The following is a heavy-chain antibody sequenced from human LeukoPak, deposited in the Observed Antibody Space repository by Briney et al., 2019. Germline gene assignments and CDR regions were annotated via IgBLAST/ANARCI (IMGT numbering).Heavy chain of an antibody. CDR3: MDV. V-gene: IGHV1-69*13. CDR1: GGTFISYA. Sequence: SVKVSCKASGGTFISYAISWVRQAPGQGLEWMGGIMPILDTSNYAQKFQGRVTITADESTTTAYMELSSLRSEDTDVYYYMDVWGKGTTVTISS. J-gene: IGHJ6*03. CDR2: IMPILDTS.